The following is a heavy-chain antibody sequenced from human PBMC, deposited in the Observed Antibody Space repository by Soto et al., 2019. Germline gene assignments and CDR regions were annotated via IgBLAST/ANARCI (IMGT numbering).Heavy chain of an antibody. CDR1: GYTSAEFG. D-gene: IGHD2-2*01. CDR2: VSGNNGAS. J-gene: IGHJ5*01. V-gene: IGHV1-18*04. Sequence: ASVKVSCKASGYTSAEFGISWLRQAPGQGLEWMGWVSGNNGASNPAPKVQGRITMTLDTSTGVSYMALRSLRSDDTAIYYCVRDQKYFRVNGNWFDSWGQGTLVTVSS. CDR3: VRDQKYFRVNGNWFDS.